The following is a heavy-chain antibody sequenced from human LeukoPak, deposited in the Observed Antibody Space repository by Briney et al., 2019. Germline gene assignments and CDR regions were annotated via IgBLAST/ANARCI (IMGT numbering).Heavy chain of an antibody. CDR3: ATFPHVRGPDY. CDR1: GFTVSSNY. V-gene: IGHV3-66*01. D-gene: IGHD3-10*01. Sequence: GGSLRLSCAASGFTVSSNYMSWVRQAPGKGLEWVSVIYSGGSTYYADSVKGRFTISRDNSKNTLYLRMNSLRAEDTAVYYCATFPHVRGPDYWGQGTLVTVSS. J-gene: IGHJ4*02. CDR2: IYSGGST.